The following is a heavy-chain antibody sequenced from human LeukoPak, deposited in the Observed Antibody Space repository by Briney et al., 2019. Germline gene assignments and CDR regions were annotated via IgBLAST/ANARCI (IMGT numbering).Heavy chain of an antibody. J-gene: IGHJ4*02. CDR1: GGTFSSYA. Sequence: SVKVSCKASGGTFSSYAISWVRQAPGQGLEWMGGIIPIFGTANYAQKFQGRVTITADESTSTAHMELSSLRSEDTAVYYCARDYYDSSGYYDGDYWGQGTLVTVSS. D-gene: IGHD3-22*01. V-gene: IGHV1-69*13. CDR2: IIPIFGTA. CDR3: ARDYYDSSGYYDGDY.